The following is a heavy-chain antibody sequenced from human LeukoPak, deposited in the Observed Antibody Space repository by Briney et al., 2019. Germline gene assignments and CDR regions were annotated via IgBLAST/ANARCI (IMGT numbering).Heavy chain of an antibody. CDR1: GGTFSSYA. J-gene: IGHJ4*02. Sequence: ASVKVSCKASGGTFSSYAISWVRQAPGQGLEWMGRIIPIFGTANYAQKLQGRVTITTDESTSTAYMELSSLRSEDTAVYYCARTNYDILTGYYGRFDYWGQGTLVTVSS. D-gene: IGHD3-9*01. V-gene: IGHV1-69*05. CDR3: ARTNYDILTGYYGRFDY. CDR2: IIPIFGTA.